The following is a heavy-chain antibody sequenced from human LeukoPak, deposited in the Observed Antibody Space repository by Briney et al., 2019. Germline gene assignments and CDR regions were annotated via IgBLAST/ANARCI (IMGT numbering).Heavy chain of an antibody. CDR2: IKQDRSEK. CDR1: GFTFSSYW. CDR3: ALLFADAQHYCSGGSCYSEETDY. J-gene: IGHJ4*02. V-gene: IGHV3-7*01. Sequence: PGGSLRLSCAASGFTFSSYWMSWVRQAPGKGLEWVANIKQDRSEKYYVDSVKGRFTISRDNAKNSLYLQMNSLRAEDTAVYYCALLFADAQHYCSGGSCYSEETDYWGQGTLVTVSS. D-gene: IGHD2-15*01.